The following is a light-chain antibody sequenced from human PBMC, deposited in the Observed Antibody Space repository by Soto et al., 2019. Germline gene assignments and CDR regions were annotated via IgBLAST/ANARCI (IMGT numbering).Light chain of an antibody. V-gene: IGLV3-21*02. J-gene: IGLJ1*01. CDR1: NVGSKS. CDR3: QVWDDSTDHIYV. CDR2: DDT. Sequence: SYELTQPPSVSVAPGQTAWITCGGNNVGSKSVHWYQQKSGQAPVVVVYDDTDRPSGIPERFSGSNSGNTATLTISRVEAGDEADYYCQVWDDSTDHIYVFGTGTKLTVL.